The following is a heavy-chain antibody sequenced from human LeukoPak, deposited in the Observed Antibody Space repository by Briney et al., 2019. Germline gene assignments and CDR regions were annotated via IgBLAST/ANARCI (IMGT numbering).Heavy chain of an antibody. CDR2: IYTSGST. CDR3: ARGSPAAAGRGGGVFDY. Sequence: SETLSLTCTVSGGSISSGSYYWSWIRQPAGKGLEWIGRIYTSGSTNYNPSLKSRVTISVDTSKNQFSLKLSSVTAADTAVYYCARGSPAAAGRGGGVFDYWGQGTLVTVSS. CDR1: GGSISSGSYY. V-gene: IGHV4-61*02. J-gene: IGHJ4*02. D-gene: IGHD6-13*01.